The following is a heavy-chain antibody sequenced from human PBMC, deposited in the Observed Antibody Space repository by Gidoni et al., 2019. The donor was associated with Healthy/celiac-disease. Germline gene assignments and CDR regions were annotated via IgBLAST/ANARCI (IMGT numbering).Heavy chain of an antibody. Sequence: GRFTISRDNSKNTLYLQMNSLRAEDTAVYYCAKDVDYYGSHFDYWGQGTLVTVSS. V-gene: IGHV3-23*01. CDR3: AKDVDYYGSHFDY. J-gene: IGHJ4*02. D-gene: IGHD3-10*01.